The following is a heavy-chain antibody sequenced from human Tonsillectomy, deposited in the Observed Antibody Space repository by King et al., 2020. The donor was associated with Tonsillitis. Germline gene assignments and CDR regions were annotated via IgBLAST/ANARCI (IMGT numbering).Heavy chain of an antibody. V-gene: IGHV4-34*01. CDR3: ARGGGTIFGVIVADSYYYYMDV. J-gene: IGHJ6*03. CDR1: GGSFSGYY. Sequence: QVQLQQWGARLLKPSETLSLTCAVYGGSFSGYYWTWIRQPPGKGLEWIGEINHSGSTNYNPSLKSRVTISGDTSKNQFSLTLSSVTAADTAVYYCARGGGTIFGVIVADSYYYYMDVWGKGTTVTVSS. D-gene: IGHD3-3*01. CDR2: INHSGST.